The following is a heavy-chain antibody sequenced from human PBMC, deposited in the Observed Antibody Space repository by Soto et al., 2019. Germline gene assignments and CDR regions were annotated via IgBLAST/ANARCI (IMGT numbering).Heavy chain of an antibody. CDR2: IDPSQSYF. CDR1: GYSLTTHL. J-gene: IGHJ4*02. D-gene: IGHD6-6*01. Sequence: VDSLKISFECSGYSLTTHLINCVLQMPGKGLYCMGRIDPSQSYFNYNPSFQCHVKISADKSTSKAYLQWNSLEASDTAIYYCAVFRGSSFGEGRLESWGQGPLVNVYS. CDR3: AVFRGSSFGEGRLES. V-gene: IGHV5-10-1*01.